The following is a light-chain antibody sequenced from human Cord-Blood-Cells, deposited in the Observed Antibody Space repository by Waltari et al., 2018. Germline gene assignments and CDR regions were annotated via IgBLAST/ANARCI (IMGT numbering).Light chain of an antibody. V-gene: IGKV3-15*01. Sequence: EIVMTQSPATLSVSPGERATLSCRARQSVSSNVAWYQQKPGQAPRLLIYGASTRATGIPARFSGSGSGTEFTLTSSSLQSEDCAVYYCQQYNNWPFTFGPGTKVDIK. J-gene: IGKJ3*01. CDR2: GAS. CDR1: QSVSSN. CDR3: QQYNNWPFT.